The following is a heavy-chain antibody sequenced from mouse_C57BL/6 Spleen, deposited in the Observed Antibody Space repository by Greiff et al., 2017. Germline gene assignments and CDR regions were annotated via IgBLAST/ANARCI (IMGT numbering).Heavy chain of an antibody. D-gene: IGHD1-1*01. Sequence: EVKLMESVAELVRPGASVKLSCTASGFNIKNTYMHWVKQRPEQGLAWIGRIDPANGNTKSAPKFPGKATITADTSSNTAYLPRSSLTSDDTAIYYGARGGHYYGSSYAWFAYWGQGTLVTVSA. CDR3: ARGGHYYGSSYAWFAY. J-gene: IGHJ3*01. CDR2: IDPANGNT. CDR1: GFNIKNTY. V-gene: IGHV14-3*01.